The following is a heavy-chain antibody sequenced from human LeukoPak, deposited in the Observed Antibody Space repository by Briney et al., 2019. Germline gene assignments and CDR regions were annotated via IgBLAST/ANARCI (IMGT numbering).Heavy chain of an antibody. Sequence: GGSLRLSCAASGFTLRSYDMSWVRQAPGKGLEWVAATSGSGGNTYYADSVKGRFTISRDNSKNTPYLQMNSLRAEDTAVYYCAKEYSGYDSDYWGQGTLVTVSS. CDR3: AKEYSGYDSDY. D-gene: IGHD5-12*01. J-gene: IGHJ4*02. CDR1: GFTLRSYD. V-gene: IGHV3-23*01. CDR2: TSGSGGNT.